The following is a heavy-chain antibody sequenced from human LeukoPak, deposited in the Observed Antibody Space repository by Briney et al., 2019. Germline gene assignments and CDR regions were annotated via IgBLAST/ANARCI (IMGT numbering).Heavy chain of an antibody. CDR3: ATPTYYYDSSGYQH. V-gene: IGHV1-2*06. J-gene: IGHJ1*01. CDR2: INPNSGGT. CDR1: GYTFTGYY. Sequence: ASVKVSCKASGYTFTGYYMHWVRQAPGQGLEWMGRINPNSGGTNYAQKFQGRVTMTRDTSISTAYMELSRLRSDDTAVYYCATPTYYYDSSGYQHWGQETLVTVSS. D-gene: IGHD3-22*01.